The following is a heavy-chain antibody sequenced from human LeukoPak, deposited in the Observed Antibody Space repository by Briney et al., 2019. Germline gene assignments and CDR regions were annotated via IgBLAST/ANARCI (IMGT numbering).Heavy chain of an antibody. CDR2: INHSGST. V-gene: IGHV4-34*01. J-gene: IGHJ4*02. Sequence: PSETLSLTCAVYGGSFSGYYWSWIRQPPGKGLEWIGEINHSGSTSYNPSLKSRVTISLYTSKNQFSLKLSSVTAADTAVYYCARGEVPAAPSYFDYWGQGTLVTVSS. D-gene: IGHD2-2*01. CDR3: ARGEVPAAPSYFDY. CDR1: GGSFSGYY.